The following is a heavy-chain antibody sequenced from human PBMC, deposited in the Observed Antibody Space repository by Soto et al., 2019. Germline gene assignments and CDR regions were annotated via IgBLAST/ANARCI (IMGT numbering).Heavy chain of an antibody. CDR3: AKAVDTYYYGSGPYYKAAIEY. CDR1: GFIFSNYA. V-gene: IGHV3-23*01. CDR2: ISASGDNT. D-gene: IGHD3-10*01. J-gene: IGHJ4*02. Sequence: EVQLLESGGALVLPGGSLRLSCVVSGFIFSNYAMTWVRQAPGKGLEWVSGISASGDNTYYADSVKGRFTISRDNSKNTLYLQMSSLRAEDTAIYYCAKAVDTYYYGSGPYYKAAIEYWGQGTLVTVSS.